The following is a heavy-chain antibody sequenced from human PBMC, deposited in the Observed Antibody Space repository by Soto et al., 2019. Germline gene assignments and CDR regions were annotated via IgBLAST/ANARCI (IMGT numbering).Heavy chain of an antibody. V-gene: IGHV5-51*01. CDR2: IYPGDSDT. Sequence: PGESLNISCKGSGYTFTGYWIGWVRQMPGKDLEWMGIIYPGDSDTRYSPSFQGQVTISADKSLRTAYLQWTSLKASDTALYYCARTRSFTLGFYYDGMDVWGQGTTVTVSS. CDR1: GYTFTGYW. CDR3: ARTRSFTLGFYYDGMDV. D-gene: IGHD6-6*01. J-gene: IGHJ6*02.